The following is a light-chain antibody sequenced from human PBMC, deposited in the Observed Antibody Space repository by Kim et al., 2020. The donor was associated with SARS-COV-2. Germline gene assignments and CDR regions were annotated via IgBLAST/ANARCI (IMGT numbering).Light chain of an antibody. J-gene: IGLJ1*01. CDR1: NLKYYY. CDR3: SSRDTIDNRPFYV. CDR2: GKN. Sequence: GQTTKITCTGDNLKYYYASRYQQKSGQAPLLVIYGKNQRPSGIPDRFSSSTSGDTASLTITGAQAEDEADYFCSSRDTIDNRPFYVFGPGTKVTVL. V-gene: IGLV3-19*01.